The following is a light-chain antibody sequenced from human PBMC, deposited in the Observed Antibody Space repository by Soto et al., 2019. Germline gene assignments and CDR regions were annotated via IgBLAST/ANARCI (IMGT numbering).Light chain of an antibody. CDR2: SNN. J-gene: IGLJ1*01. CDR1: SSNIGSTA. V-gene: IGLV1-44*01. CDR3: AAWDERVNNHV. Sequence: QSVLTQPPSTSGTPGQRVTISCSGSSSNIGSTAVNWYQQLPGTAPKLLIYSNNQRPSVVPDRFSGSKSGTSASLAIGGLKSEEEADYYCAAWDERVNNHVLGTGIKLTVL.